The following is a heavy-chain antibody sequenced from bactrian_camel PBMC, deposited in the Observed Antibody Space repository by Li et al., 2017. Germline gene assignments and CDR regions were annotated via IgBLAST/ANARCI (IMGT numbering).Heavy chain of an antibody. CDR1: GFTFTRYG. Sequence: HVQLVESGGGLVQPGGSLRLSCAASGFTFTRYGMSWVRQAPGKGLEWVSGILNDGSNTYYRDSVKGRFTVSRDNARSAVYLQMDSLNAEDTALYYCATGLVWSGYFSSLYENTYWGQGTQVTVS. CDR2: ILNDGSNT. V-gene: IGHV3-2*01. D-gene: IGHD5*01. CDR3: ATGLVWSGYFSSLYENTY. J-gene: IGHJ4*01.